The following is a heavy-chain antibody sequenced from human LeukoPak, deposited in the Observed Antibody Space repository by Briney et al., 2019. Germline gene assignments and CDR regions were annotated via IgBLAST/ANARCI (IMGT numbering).Heavy chain of an antibody. CDR3: AREWVSGYYNNHDAFDI. CDR1: GYTFTSYG. D-gene: IGHD3-22*01. CDR2: ISAYNGNT. Sequence: ASVKVSCKASGYTFTSYGISWVRQAPGQGLEWMGWISAYNGNTNYAQKLQGRVTMTTDTSTSTAYMELRSLRSDDTAVYYCAREWVSGYYNNHDAFDIWGQGTMVTVSS. J-gene: IGHJ3*02. V-gene: IGHV1-18*01.